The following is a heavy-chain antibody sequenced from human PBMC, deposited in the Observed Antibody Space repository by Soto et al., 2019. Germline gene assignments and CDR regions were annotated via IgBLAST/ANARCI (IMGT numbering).Heavy chain of an antibody. CDR1: GASLSSGSYY. CDR3: ARISYWVKDY. CDR2: FYYTGTT. Sequence: SETLSLTCTVSGASLSSGSYYWSWIRQPPGKGLEWIGYFYYTGTTKYNPSLESRVTISADTSKNQFSLNLTSVTAADTTVYYCARISYWVKDYWGQGALVTVSS. V-gene: IGHV4-61*01. D-gene: IGHD2-8*02. J-gene: IGHJ4*02.